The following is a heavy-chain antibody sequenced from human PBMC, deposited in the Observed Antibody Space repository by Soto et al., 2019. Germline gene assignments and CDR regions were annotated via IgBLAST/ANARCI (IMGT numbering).Heavy chain of an antibody. V-gene: IGHV3-66*01. CDR1: GFTVSSNY. Sequence: GGSLRLSCAASGFTVSSNYMSWVRQAPGKGLEWVSVIYSGGSTYYADSVKGRFTISRDNSKNTLYLQMNSLRAEDTAVYYCARGDILTGYNPYYYMDVWGKGTTVTVSS. CDR3: ARGDILTGYNPYYYMDV. CDR2: IYSGGST. J-gene: IGHJ6*03. D-gene: IGHD3-9*01.